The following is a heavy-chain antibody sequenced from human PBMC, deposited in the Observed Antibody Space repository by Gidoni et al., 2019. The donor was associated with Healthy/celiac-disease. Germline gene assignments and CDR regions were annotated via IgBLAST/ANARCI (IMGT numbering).Heavy chain of an antibody. Sequence: QVQLVESGGGVVQPGRSLRLSCAASGFTFSSSAMHWVRQAPGKGLEWVAVISYDGSNKYYADSVKGRFTISRDNSKNTLYLQMNSLRAEDTAVYYCARELYYDILTGYYKDYYYYGMDVWGQGTTVTVSS. V-gene: IGHV3-30-3*01. CDR2: ISYDGSNK. CDR1: GFTFSSSA. CDR3: ARELYYDILTGYYKDYYYYGMDV. J-gene: IGHJ6*02. D-gene: IGHD3-9*01.